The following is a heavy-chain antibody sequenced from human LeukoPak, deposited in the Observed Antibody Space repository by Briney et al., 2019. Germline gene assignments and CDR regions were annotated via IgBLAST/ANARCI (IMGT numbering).Heavy chain of an antibody. CDR1: GFTFNNYA. Sequence: GGSLRVSCAASGFTFNNYAVMWVRRAQGQGLEWVSAITGGGRTYYADSVKGRFTISRDNSKNTLYLQMNRLRAEDTARYFCARDPNGDYIGAFDFLGQGTVVTVSS. V-gene: IGHV3-23*01. D-gene: IGHD4-17*01. J-gene: IGHJ3*01. CDR3: ARDPNGDYIGAFDF. CDR2: ITGGGRT.